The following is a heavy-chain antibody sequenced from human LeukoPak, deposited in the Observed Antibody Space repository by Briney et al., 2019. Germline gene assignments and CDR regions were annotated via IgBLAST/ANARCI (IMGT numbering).Heavy chain of an antibody. V-gene: IGHV4-61*01. CDR2: VHYSGSA. CDR1: GGSVRSDISH. J-gene: IGHJ6*02. CDR3: ARNRGWYATDV. Sequence: SETLSLTCSVSGGSVRSDISHWSWIRQPPGKGLEWIGYVHYSGSANYNPSLESRVTMSLDRSKNQFPLELTSVTAADTAVYYCARNRGWYATDVWGQGAAVTVSS. D-gene: IGHD6-19*01.